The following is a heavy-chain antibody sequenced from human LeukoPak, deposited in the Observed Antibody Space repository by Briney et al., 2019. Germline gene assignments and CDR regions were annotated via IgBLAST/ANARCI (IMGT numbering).Heavy chain of an antibody. CDR1: GFTFSSYS. CDR3: ARARAWELSDDY. Sequence: PGGSLRLSCAASGFTFSSYSMNWVRQAPGKGLEWVSSISSSSSYIYYADSVKGRFTISRDNAKHSLYLQMNSLRAEDTAVYYCARARAWELSDDYWGQGTLVTVSS. D-gene: IGHD1-26*01. V-gene: IGHV3-21*01. J-gene: IGHJ4*02. CDR2: ISSSSSYI.